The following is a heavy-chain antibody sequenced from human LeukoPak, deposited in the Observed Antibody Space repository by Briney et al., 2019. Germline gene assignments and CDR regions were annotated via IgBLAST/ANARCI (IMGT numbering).Heavy chain of an antibody. J-gene: IGHJ6*02. D-gene: IGHD5-18*01. CDR1: GGTFSSYA. Sequence: SVKVSCKASGGTFSSYAISWVRQAPGQGLEWMGRIIPILGIANYAQKFQGRVTITADKSTSTAYMGLSSLRSEDTAVYYCARADEDTAMVSDYYGMDVWGQGTTVTVSS. CDR2: IIPILGIA. CDR3: ARADEDTAMVSDYYGMDV. V-gene: IGHV1-69*04.